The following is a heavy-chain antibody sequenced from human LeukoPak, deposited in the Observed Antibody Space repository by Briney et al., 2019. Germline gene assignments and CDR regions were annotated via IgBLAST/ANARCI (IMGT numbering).Heavy chain of an antibody. D-gene: IGHD6-13*01. J-gene: IGHJ4*02. CDR1: GVSISSSNSY. CDR3: ARAIGSSWGKVDY. CDR2: IKTDGSRT. V-gene: IGHV3-74*01. Sequence: ETLSLTCTVSGVSISSSNSYWGWVRQAPGKGLVWVSRIKTDGSRTNYADSVKGRFTISRDNAKNTVYLEMNSLRSEDTAVYYCARAIGSSWGKVDYWGQGTLVTVSS.